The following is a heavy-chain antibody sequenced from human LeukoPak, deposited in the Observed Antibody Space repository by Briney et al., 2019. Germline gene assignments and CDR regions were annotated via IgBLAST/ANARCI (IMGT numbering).Heavy chain of an antibody. D-gene: IGHD3-10*02. CDR2: TNSGGTTT. V-gene: IGHV3-23*01. CDR3: AKQSYARSLGE. J-gene: IGHJ4*02. CDR1: GYPFSDFS. Sequence: GGSLRLSCATSGYPFSDFSMTWVRQAPGKGLEWITTTNSGGTTTYYAESVKGRFTISRDNFKNALYLQMSSLRVEDTAIYYCAKQSYARSLGEGGPGTLVTVSS.